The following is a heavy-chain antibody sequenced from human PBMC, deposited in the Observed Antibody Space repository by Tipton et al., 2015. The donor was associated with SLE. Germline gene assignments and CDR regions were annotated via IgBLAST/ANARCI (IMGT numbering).Heavy chain of an antibody. Sequence: TLSLTCTVSGYSINNGFYWGWIRQSPQKGLEWIGYVYDIGTTNYNPSVMSRVIVSMDTSRNQVSLKLLSVTAADTAVYYCARGGIYHDYSGNFDFWGQGTLVTASS. CDR1: GYSINNGFY. CDR2: VYDIGTT. J-gene: IGHJ4*02. D-gene: IGHD3-22*01. CDR3: ARGGIYHDYSGNFDF. V-gene: IGHV4-38-2*02.